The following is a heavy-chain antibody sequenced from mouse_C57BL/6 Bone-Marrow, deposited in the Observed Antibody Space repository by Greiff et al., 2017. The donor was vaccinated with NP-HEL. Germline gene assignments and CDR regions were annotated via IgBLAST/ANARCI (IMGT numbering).Heavy chain of an antibody. CDR3: AREVGFTTRAMDY. V-gene: IGHV1-72*01. Sequence: QVQLQQPGAELVKPGASVKLSCKASGYTLTSYWMHWVKQRPGRGLEWIGRIDPNSGGTKYNEKFKSKATLTVDKPTSTAYMQFSSLTSEDSAVYYCAREVGFTTRAMDYWGQGTSVTVSS. CDR2: IDPNSGGT. CDR1: GYTLTSYW. D-gene: IGHD1-1*02. J-gene: IGHJ4*01.